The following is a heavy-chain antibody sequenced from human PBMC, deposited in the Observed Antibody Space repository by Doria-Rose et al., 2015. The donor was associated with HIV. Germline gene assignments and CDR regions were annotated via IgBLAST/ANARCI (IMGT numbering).Heavy chain of an antibody. D-gene: IGHD7-27*01. CDR3: ASSDLTGDFGFHI. V-gene: IGHV4-34*01. J-gene: IGHJ3*02. CDR2: ITHSGIP. Sequence: QVQLQQWGAGLLKPSETLPLTCAVYGGSFSGYYWSWIRQPPGKGLEWTGEITHSGIPNYTPSLKSRLTISVDTSKTQFSLKLNSVTAADTAVYYCASSDLTGDFGFHIWGQGTTVTVSS. CDR1: GGSFSGYY.